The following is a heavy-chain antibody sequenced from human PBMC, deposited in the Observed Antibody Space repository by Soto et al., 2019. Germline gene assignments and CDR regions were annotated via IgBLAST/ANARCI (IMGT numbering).Heavy chain of an antibody. CDR2: ISAYNGNT. CDR1: GYTFTSYG. D-gene: IGHD3-22*01. CDR3: GRRADSSGYYYLVDW. V-gene: IGHV1-18*01. J-gene: IGHJ4*02. Sequence: ASVKVSCKASGYTFTSYGISWVRQAPGQGLEWMGWISAYNGNTNYAQKLQGRVTMTTDTSTSTAYMELRSLRSDDTAVYYCGRRADSSGYYYLVDWWGQGTLVTVSS.